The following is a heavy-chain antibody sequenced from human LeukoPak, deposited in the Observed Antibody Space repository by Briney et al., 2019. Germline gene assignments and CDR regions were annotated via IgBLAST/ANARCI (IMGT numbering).Heavy chain of an antibody. CDR2: TRNKANSYTT. CDR3: AREKVSGYGGSCMDV. CDR1: GFTFSDHY. Sequence: VGSLRLSCAASGFTFSDHYMDWVRQAPGKGLEWGGRTRNKANSYTTEYAASVKGRFTISRDDSKNSLYLQMNSLKTEDTAVYYCAREKVSGYGGSCMDVWGQGTTVTVSS. D-gene: IGHD5-12*01. V-gene: IGHV3-72*01. J-gene: IGHJ6*02.